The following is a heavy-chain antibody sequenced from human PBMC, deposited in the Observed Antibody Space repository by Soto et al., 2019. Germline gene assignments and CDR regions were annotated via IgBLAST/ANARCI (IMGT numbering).Heavy chain of an antibody. D-gene: IGHD6-13*01. J-gene: IGHJ6*02. CDR3: ARGPRGQLSGMDV. Sequence: SETLPLTCTVTDGSINSYYWSWVRQPAGKGLEWIGQIFSSGTTDYNPSLKRRVTMSIDTSKNQLSLRLRSVTAADTAVYYCARGPRGQLSGMDVWGQGTTVTVSS. CDR1: DGSINSYY. CDR2: IFSSGTT. V-gene: IGHV4-4*07.